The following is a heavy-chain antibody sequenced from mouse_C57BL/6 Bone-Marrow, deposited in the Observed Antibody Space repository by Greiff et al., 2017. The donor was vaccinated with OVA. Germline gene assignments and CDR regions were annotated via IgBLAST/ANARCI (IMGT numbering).Heavy chain of an antibody. Sequence: QLQQSGAELVRPGASVTLSCTASGYTFTDYEMHWVKQTPVHGLEWIGAIDPETGGTAYNQKFKGKAILTADKSSSTAYMELRSLTSEDSAVYYCTRDPHYWGQGTTLTVSS. V-gene: IGHV1-15*01. J-gene: IGHJ2*01. CDR1: GYTFTDYE. CDR2: IDPETGGT. CDR3: TRDPHY.